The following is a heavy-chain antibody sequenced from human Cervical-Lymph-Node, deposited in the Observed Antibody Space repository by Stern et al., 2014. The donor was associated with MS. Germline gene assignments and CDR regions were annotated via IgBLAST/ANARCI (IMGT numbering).Heavy chain of an antibody. D-gene: IGHD1-26*01. Sequence: QVQLQQWGAGLLKPSETLSLTCAVSGMSLSDNSGSYFGFFYWSWIRQAPGKGLEWVGQSNHRGGSGYNPSPKRRATISVETSKHQFSLRLMSVTAADTAVYYCARGLGGEDGYWSQGTLVTVSS. J-gene: IGHJ4*02. CDR1: GMSLSDNSGSYFGFFY. CDR3: ARGLGGEDGY. V-gene: IGHV4-34*01. CDR2: SNHRGGS.